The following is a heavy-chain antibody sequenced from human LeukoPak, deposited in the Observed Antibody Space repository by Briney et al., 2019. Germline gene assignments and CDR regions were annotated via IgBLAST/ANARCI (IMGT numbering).Heavy chain of an antibody. J-gene: IGHJ1*01. CDR3: ASPTEVGATAGSYQH. CDR1: GFTFSTYA. CDR2: IYSGGST. V-gene: IGHV3-53*01. D-gene: IGHD1-26*01. Sequence: GGSLRLSCAASGFTFSTYAMSWVRQAPGKGLEWVSVIYSGGSTYYADSVKGRFTISRDNSKNTLYLQMNSLRAEDTAVYYCASPTEVGATAGSYQHWGQGTLVTVSS.